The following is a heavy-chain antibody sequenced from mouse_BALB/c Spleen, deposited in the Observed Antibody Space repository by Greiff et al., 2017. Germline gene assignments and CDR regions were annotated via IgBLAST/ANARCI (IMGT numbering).Heavy chain of an antibody. CDR2: ISYDGSN. Sequence: EVKLVESGPGLVKPSQSLSLTCSVTGYSITSGYYWNWIRQFPGNKLEWMGYISYDGSNNYNPSLKNRISITRDTSKNQFFLKLNSVTTEDTATYYCARDSSGYIYYFDYWGQGTTLTVSS. V-gene: IGHV3-6*02. CDR3: ARDSSGYIYYFDY. CDR1: GYSITSGYY. J-gene: IGHJ2*01. D-gene: IGHD3-1*01.